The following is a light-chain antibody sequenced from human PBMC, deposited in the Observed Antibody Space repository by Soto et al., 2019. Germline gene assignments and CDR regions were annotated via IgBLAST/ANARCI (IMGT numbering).Light chain of an antibody. J-gene: IGLJ2*01. V-gene: IGLV2-14*03. CDR1: RSDVGGYNF. CDR2: DVR. Sequence: QSALTQPASVSGSPGQSITISCTGTRSDVGGYNFVSWYQQHPGKAPKFIIYDVRNRPSGVSNRFSGSRSGNTASLTISGLQAEDEADYYCSSYARSSTVRFGGGTKLTVL. CDR3: SSYARSSTVR.